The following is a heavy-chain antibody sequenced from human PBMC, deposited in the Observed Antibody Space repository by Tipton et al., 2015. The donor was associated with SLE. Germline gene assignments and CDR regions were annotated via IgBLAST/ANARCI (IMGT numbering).Heavy chain of an antibody. D-gene: IGHD3-16*01. CDR1: GFTFRRSW. CDR2: INEDGSET. J-gene: IGHJ4*02. CDR3: AKDLDFDY. Sequence: GSLRLSCAASGFTFRRSWMNWVRQAPGKGPEWVANINEDGSETYYADSVKGRFTISRDNSKNTLYLQMNSLRAEDTAVYYCAKDLDFDYWGQGTLVTVSS. V-gene: IGHV3-7*01.